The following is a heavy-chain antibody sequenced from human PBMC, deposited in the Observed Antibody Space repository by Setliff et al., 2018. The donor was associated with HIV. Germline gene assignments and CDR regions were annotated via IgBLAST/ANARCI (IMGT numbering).Heavy chain of an antibody. CDR2: ISVNNGKT. CDR1: GYTFTRYG. D-gene: IGHD4-17*01. Sequence: ASVKVSCKASGYTFTRYGITWVRQAPGQGLEGMGWISVNNGKTDHAQKVRGRVTMTTDTSTNTAYMELRSLTYDDTALYYCAREGYYGDYSRWYFDHWGRGTPVTVSS. J-gene: IGHJ2*01. CDR3: AREGYYGDYSRWYFDH. V-gene: IGHV1-18*01.